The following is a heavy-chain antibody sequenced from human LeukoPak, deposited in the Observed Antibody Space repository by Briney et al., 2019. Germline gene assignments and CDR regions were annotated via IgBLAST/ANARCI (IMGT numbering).Heavy chain of an antibody. CDR3: ARGSYYYGSGSLLPFDY. V-gene: IGHV4-59*01. J-gene: IGHJ4*02. D-gene: IGHD3-10*01. CDR1: GGSISSYY. CDR2: IYYSGST. Sequence: PSETLSLTCTVSGGSISSYYWSWIRQPPGKGLEWIGYIYYSGSTNYNPPLKSRVTISVDTSKNQFSLKLSSVTAADTAVYYCARGSYYYGSGSLLPFDYWGQGTLVTVSS.